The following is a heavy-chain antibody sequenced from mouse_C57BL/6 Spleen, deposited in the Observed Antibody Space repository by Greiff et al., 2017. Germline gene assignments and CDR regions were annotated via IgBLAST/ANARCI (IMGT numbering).Heavy chain of an antibody. CDR2: ISDGGSYT. V-gene: IGHV5-4*03. D-gene: IGHD1-1*01. Sequence: EVKLVESGGGLVKPGGSLKLSCAASGFTFSSYAMSWVRQTPETRLEWVATISDGGSYTYYPDNVKGRFTISRDNAKNNLYLQMSHLKSEDTAMYYCARLYYGSSYYFDYWGQGTTLTVSS. CDR1: GFTFSSYA. CDR3: ARLYYGSSYYFDY. J-gene: IGHJ2*01.